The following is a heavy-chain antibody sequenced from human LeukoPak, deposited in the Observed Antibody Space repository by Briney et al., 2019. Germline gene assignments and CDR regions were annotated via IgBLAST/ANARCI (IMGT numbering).Heavy chain of an antibody. CDR2: ISDSGDIT. Sequence: GGSLRLSCAASGFTFSSYAMSWVRQAPGKGLEWVSGISDSGDITYYADSVKGRFTIFGDNSKNTLYVQMNSLRVEDTAVYFCAKDRRGGSYYAATLDIWGPGTMVTVSS. V-gene: IGHV3-23*01. CDR3: AKDRRGGSYYAATLDI. J-gene: IGHJ3*02. CDR1: GFTFSSYA. D-gene: IGHD1-26*01.